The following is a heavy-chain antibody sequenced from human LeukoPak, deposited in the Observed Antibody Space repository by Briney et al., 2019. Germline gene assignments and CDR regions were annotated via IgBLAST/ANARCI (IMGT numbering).Heavy chain of an antibody. J-gene: IGHJ4*02. CDR3: ARVTGGYNLVDY. D-gene: IGHD5-24*01. CDR1: GFTFSRYS. V-gene: IGHV3-21*01. Sequence: GGSLRLSCAVSGFTFSRYSMNWVRQAPGKGLEWVSSISGSSSYIYYADSVKGRFTISRHNAKNTLYLQMNSLRAEDTGVYYCARVTGGYNLVDYWGQGTLVTVSS. CDR2: ISGSSSYI.